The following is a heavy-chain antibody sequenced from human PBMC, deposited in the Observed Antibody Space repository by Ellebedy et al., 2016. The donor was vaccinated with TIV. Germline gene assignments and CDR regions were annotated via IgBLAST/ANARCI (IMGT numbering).Heavy chain of an antibody. V-gene: IGHV1-69*06. J-gene: IGHJ6*02. CDR3: AREALSRDEMGYYYYGMDV. D-gene: IGHD5-24*01. CDR2: IIPIFGTA. CDR1: GGTFSSYA. Sequence: SVKVSXXASGGTFSSYAISWVRQAPGQGLEWMGGIIPIFGTANYAQKFQGRVTITADKSTSTAYMELSSLRSEDTAVYYCAREALSRDEMGYYYYGMDVWGQGTTVTVSS.